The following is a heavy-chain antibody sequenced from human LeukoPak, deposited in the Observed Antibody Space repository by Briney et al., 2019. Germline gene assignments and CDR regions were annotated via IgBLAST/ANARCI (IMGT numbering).Heavy chain of an antibody. CDR3: ARGRYYFDY. J-gene: IGHJ4*02. Sequence: PSETLSLTCTVSGYSISSGYYWGWIRQPPGKGLEWIGSIHYSARIYYNPSLKSRVTISVDTSKNQFSLKLSSVTAADTAVYYCARGRYYFDYWGQGTLVTVSS. CDR1: GYSISSGYY. V-gene: IGHV4-38-2*02. CDR2: IHYSARI.